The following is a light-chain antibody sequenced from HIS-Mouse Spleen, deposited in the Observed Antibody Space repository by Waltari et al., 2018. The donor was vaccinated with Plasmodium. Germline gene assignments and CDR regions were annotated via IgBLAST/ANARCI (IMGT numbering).Light chain of an antibody. CDR2: QDS. J-gene: IGLJ3*02. Sequence: SYELTQPSSVSVSPGQTARITCSGDKLGEKYACWYQQKPGQSPVLVIYQDSKRPSGIPERFSGSNSGNTATLTISGTQAMDEADYYCQAWDSSTWVFGGGTKLTVL. V-gene: IGLV3-1*01. CDR1: KLGEKY. CDR3: QAWDSSTWV.